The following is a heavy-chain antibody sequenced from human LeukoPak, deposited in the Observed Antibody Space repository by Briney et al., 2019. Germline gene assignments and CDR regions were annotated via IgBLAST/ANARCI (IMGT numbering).Heavy chain of an antibody. J-gene: IGHJ4*02. CDR3: ARSAPHCSSTSCSPDD. CDR1: GGTFSSYT. Sequence: RSSVKVSCKASGGTFSSYTISWVRQAPGQGLEWMGRIIPILGIANYAQKFQGRVTITADKSTSTAYMELSSLRSEDTAVYYCARSAPHCSSTSCSPDDWGQGTLVTVSS. CDR2: IIPILGIA. D-gene: IGHD2-2*01. V-gene: IGHV1-69*02.